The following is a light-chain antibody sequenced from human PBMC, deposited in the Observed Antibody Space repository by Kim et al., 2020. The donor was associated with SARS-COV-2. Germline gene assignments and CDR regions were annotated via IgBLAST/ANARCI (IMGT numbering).Light chain of an antibody. CDR2: YDS. Sequence: APGKTARITCGGNNIGSKSVHWYQQKPGQAPVLVIYYDSDRPSGIPERFSGSNSGNTANLTMRRVEAGDEADYYCQVWDSSSDHPVLGGGTQLTVL. CDR3: QVWDSSSDHPV. CDR1: NIGSKS. J-gene: IGLJ3*02. V-gene: IGLV3-21*04.